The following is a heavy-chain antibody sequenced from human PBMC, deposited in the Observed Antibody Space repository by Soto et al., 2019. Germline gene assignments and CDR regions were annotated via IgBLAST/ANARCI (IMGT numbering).Heavy chain of an antibody. CDR3: ARGSGRYCSSTSCRQPGDV. D-gene: IGHD2-2*01. CDR1: GGSFSGYY. J-gene: IGHJ6*04. V-gene: IGHV4-34*01. Sequence: SETLSLTCAVYGGSFSGYYWSWIRQPPGKGLEWIGEINHGGSTNYNPSLKSRVTISVDTSKNQFSLKLGSVTAADTAVYYCARGSGRYCSSTSCRQPGDVWGKGTTVTVSS. CDR2: INHGGST.